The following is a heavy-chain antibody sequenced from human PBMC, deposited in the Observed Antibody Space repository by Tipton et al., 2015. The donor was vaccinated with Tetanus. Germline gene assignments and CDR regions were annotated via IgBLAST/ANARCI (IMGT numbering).Heavy chain of an antibody. J-gene: IGHJ4*02. D-gene: IGHD1-14*01. V-gene: IGHV4-61*08. CDR1: GVSIRNGGYS. Sequence: TLSLTCAVSGVSIRNGGYSWSWIRQPPGKGLEWIGYIYYSGSTNYNPSLKSRVTISVDTSKNQFSLKLSSVTAADTAVYYCARGTGDYWGQGTLVTVSS. CDR2: IYYSGST. CDR3: ARGTGDY.